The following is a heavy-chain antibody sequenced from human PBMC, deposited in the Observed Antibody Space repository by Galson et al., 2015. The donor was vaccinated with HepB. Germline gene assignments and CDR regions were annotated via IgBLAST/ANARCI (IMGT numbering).Heavy chain of an antibody. CDR2: IDPSDSYT. V-gene: IGHV5-10-1*01. CDR3: ARPGIAAAGLNAFDI. CDR1: GYSFTSYW. J-gene: IGHJ3*02. D-gene: IGHD6-13*01. Sequence: QSGAEVKKPGESLRISCKGSGYSFTSYWISWVRQMPGKGLEWMGRIDPSDSYTNYSPSFQGHVTISADKSISTAYLQWSSLKASDTAMYYCARPGIAAAGLNAFDIWGQGTMVTVSS.